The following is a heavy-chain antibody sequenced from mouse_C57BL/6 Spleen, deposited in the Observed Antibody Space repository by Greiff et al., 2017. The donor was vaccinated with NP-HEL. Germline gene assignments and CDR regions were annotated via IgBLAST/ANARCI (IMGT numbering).Heavy chain of an antibody. V-gene: IGHV5-9*01. J-gene: IGHJ2*01. D-gene: IGHD1-1*02. CDR1: GFTFSSYT. CDR2: ISGGGGNT. CDR3: AGGVGLCYFDY. Sequence: DVMLVESGGGLVKPGGSLKLSCAASGFTFSSYTMSWVRQTPEKRLEWVATISGGGGNTDYPDSVKGRFTISRDNAKNTLYLQMSSLRSEDTALYYCAGGVGLCYFDYWGQGTTLTVSS.